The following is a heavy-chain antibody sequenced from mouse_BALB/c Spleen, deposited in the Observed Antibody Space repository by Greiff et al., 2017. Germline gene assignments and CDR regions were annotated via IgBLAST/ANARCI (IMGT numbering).Heavy chain of an antibody. CDR3: ASKGVSLYYDYDVYAMDY. V-gene: IGHV2-9*02. CDR2: IWAGGST. Sequence: QVQLKESGPGLVAPSQSLSITCTVSGFSLTSYGVHWVRQPPGKGLEWLGVIWAGGSTNYNSALMSRLSISKDNSKSQVFLKMNSLQTDDTAMYYCASKGVSLYYDYDVYAMDYWGQGTSVTVSS. CDR1: GFSLTSYG. D-gene: IGHD2-4*01. J-gene: IGHJ4*01.